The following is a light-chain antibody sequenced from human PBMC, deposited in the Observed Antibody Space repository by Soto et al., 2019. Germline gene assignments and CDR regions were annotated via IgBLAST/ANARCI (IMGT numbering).Light chain of an antibody. CDR2: EGS. V-gene: IGLV2-23*01. CDR3: CSFAGSSTLVV. Sequence: QSALTQPASVSGSPGQSITISCSATSSDVGSYNLVSWYQQHPGKAPKLMIYEGSKRPSGVSNRFSGSKSGNTASLTISGLQAQDEAEYYCCSFAGSSTLVVFGGGTKLTVL. CDR1: SSDVGSYNL. J-gene: IGLJ2*01.